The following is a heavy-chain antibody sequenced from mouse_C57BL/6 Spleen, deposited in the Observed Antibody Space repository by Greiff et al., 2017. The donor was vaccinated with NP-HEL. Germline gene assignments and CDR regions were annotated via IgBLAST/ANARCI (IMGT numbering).Heavy chain of an antibody. D-gene: IGHD2-5*01. CDR1: GYTFTDYY. Sequence: VQLQQSGPELVKPGASVKISCKASGYTFTDYYMNWVKQSHGKSLEWIGDINPNNGGTSYNQKFKGKATLTVDKSSSTAYMELRSLTSEDSAVYYCAIAYYSNSGFAYWGQGTLVTVSA. CDR2: INPNNGGT. J-gene: IGHJ3*01. V-gene: IGHV1-26*01. CDR3: AIAYYSNSGFAY.